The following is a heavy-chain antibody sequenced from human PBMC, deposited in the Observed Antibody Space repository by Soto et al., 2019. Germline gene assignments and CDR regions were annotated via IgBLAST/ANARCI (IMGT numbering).Heavy chain of an antibody. CDR3: ARAVAPYLGTWFDP. D-gene: IGHD3-16*01. CDR2: ISHTGRT. Sequence: QLQLQESGSGLVKPSQTLSLTCAVSGGSISSGNSYAWSWIRQPPGKGLEWIGSISHTGRTSYNPSLKGRVTMSVEKSKTQFSLKLSSVTAADMAVYYCARAVAPYLGTWFDPWGQGSLVIVSS. J-gene: IGHJ5*02. CDR1: GGSISSGNSYA. V-gene: IGHV4-30-2*01.